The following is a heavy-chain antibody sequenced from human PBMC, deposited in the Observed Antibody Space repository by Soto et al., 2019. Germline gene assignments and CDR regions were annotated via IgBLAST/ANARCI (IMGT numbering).Heavy chain of an antibody. V-gene: IGHV3-30*18. CDR2: ISYDGSNK. D-gene: IGHD6-13*01. Sequence: PGGSLRLSCAASGFTFSSYGMHWVRQAPGKGLEWVAVISYDGSNKYYADSVKGRFTISRDNSKNTLYLQMNSLRAEDTAVYYCAKAQGAVAGNGMDVWGQGTTVTVSS. J-gene: IGHJ6*02. CDR3: AKAQGAVAGNGMDV. CDR1: GFTFSSYG.